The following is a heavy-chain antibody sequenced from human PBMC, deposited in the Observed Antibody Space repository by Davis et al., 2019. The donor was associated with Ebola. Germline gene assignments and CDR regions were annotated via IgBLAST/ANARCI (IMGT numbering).Heavy chain of an antibody. V-gene: IGHV3-30*18. Sequence: PGGSLRLSCAASGFTFSSYGMHWVRQAPGKGLEWVAVISYDGSNKYYADSVKGRFTISRDNSKNTPYLQMNSLRAEDTALYYCAKDKQGSRLGNNYFDYWGQGTLVTVSS. CDR1: GFTFSSYG. J-gene: IGHJ4*02. D-gene: IGHD3-9*01. CDR3: AKDKQGSRLGNNYFDY. CDR2: ISYDGSNK.